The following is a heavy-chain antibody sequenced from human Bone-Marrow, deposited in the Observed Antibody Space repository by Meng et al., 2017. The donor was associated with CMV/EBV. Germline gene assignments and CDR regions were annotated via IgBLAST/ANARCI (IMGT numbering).Heavy chain of an antibody. CDR3: GRGHSRKYSSSWQSRFDYYYPMDF. CDR2: INHSGST. D-gene: IGHD6-13*01. V-gene: IGHV4-34*01. CDR1: GGSFSGYY. Sequence: GSLRLSCAVYGGSFSGYYWSWIRQPPGKGLEWIGEINHSGSTNYNPSLKSRVTISVDTSKNQFSLNLGSVTAADAAVYYCGRGHSRKYSSSWQSRFDYYYPMDFWGQGTMVTVSS. J-gene: IGHJ6*02.